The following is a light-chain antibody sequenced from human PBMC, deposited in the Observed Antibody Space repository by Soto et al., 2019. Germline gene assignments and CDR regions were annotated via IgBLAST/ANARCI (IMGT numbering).Light chain of an antibody. CDR3: LLYYGGPVV. V-gene: IGLV7-43*01. J-gene: IGLJ2*01. CDR1: TGAVTSGFY. Sequence: QAVVTQEPSLTVSPGGTVTLTCASNTGAVTSGFYPTWFQQKPGQAPRALIYSTNKKYSWTPARFSGSLLEDGAALTLSGVQPEDEADYYCLLYYGGPVVFGGGTQLTVL. CDR2: STN.